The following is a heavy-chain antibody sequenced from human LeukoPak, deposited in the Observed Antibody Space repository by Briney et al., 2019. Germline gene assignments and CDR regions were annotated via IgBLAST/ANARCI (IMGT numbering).Heavy chain of an antibody. J-gene: IGHJ6*03. Sequence: GASVKVSCKASGYTFTSYDINWVRQATGQGLEWMGWMNPNSGNAGYAQKFQGRVTMTGNTSISTAYMELSSLRSEDTAVYYCASRGGYRSYYYYYMDVWGKGTTVTVSS. D-gene: IGHD3-22*01. CDR3: ASRGGYRSYYYYYMDV. CDR1: GYTFTSYD. V-gene: IGHV1-8*01. CDR2: MNPNSGNA.